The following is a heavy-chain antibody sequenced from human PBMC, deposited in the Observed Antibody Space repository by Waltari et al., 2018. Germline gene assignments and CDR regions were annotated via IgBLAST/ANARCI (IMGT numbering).Heavy chain of an antibody. CDR2: IYHSGST. Sequence: QVQLQESGPGLVKPSETLSLTCTASGYSISSGYYWGWIRQPPGKGLEWIGSIYHSGSTYYNPSLKSRVTISVDTSKNQFSLKLSSVTAADTAVYYCARDPPGWFDPWGQGTLVTVSS. CDR3: ARDPPGWFDP. D-gene: IGHD3-10*01. V-gene: IGHV4-38-2*02. J-gene: IGHJ5*02. CDR1: GYSISSGYY.